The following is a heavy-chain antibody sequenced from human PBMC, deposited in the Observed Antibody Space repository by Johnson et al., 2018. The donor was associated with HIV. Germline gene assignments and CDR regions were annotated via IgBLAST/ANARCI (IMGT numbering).Heavy chain of an antibody. V-gene: IGHV3-30*04. CDR1: GFTFSTYA. CDR3: ARDRRSSFDI. J-gene: IGHJ3*02. D-gene: IGHD6-6*01. Sequence: VQLVESGGGLVKPGGSLRLSCAASGFTFSTYAMHWVRQVPGKGLEWVALISYDGSNKYYADSVKGRFTISRDNSKTTLFLHINSLRAEDTAVYYCARDRRSSFDIWGQGTMVAVSS. CDR2: ISYDGSNK.